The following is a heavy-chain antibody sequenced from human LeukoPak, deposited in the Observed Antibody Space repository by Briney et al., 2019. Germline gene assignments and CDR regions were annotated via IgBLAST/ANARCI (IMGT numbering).Heavy chain of an antibody. CDR2: IYSGGNT. CDR3: ARHFGVVTFDY. Sequence: GGSLRLSCAASGFTLTNYVMSWVRQAPGKGLEWVSVIYSGGNTYYADSVKGRFTISRDNSKNTLYLQMNSLRAEDTAVYYCARHFGVVTFDYWGQGTLVTVSS. V-gene: IGHV3-53*01. CDR1: GFTLTNYV. D-gene: IGHD3-3*01. J-gene: IGHJ4*02.